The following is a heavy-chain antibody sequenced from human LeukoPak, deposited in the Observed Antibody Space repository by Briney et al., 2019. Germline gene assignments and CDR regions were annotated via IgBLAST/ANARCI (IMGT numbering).Heavy chain of an antibody. Sequence: GGSLRLSCAASGFTFSSYSMNWVRQAPGKGLEWVSSISSSSSYIYYADSVKGRFTISRDNAKNSLYLQMNSLRAEDTAVYYCAREIAAAGIWFDPWGQGTLATVSS. CDR2: ISSSSSYI. D-gene: IGHD6-13*01. CDR3: AREIAAAGIWFDP. V-gene: IGHV3-21*01. J-gene: IGHJ5*02. CDR1: GFTFSSYS.